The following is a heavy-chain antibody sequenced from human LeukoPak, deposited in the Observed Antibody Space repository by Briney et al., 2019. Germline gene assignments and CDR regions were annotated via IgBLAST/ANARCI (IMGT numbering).Heavy chain of an antibody. CDR2: IDNSGST. CDR3: ASGAGWLIDY. V-gene: IGHV4-4*08. Sequence: PSETLSLTCTVSDGHIDSFFWNWIRQPPGKGLEWIGYIDNSGSTKYSPSLKSRITMSRDTSKKQFSLKLTSVTAADTAMYYCASGAGWLIDYWGQGTLVSVSS. J-gene: IGHJ4*02. D-gene: IGHD6-19*01. CDR1: DGHIDSFF.